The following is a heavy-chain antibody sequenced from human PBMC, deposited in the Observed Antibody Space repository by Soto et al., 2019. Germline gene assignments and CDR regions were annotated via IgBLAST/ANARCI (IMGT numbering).Heavy chain of an antibody. J-gene: IGHJ4*02. Sequence: PSETLSLTCTVSGGSISSGGYYWSWIRQHPGKGLEWIGYIYYSGSTYYNPSLKSRVTISVDTSKNQFSLKLSSVTAADTAVYYCARDADGYEPPGLDYWGQGTLVTVSS. CDR3: ARDADGYEPPGLDY. CDR1: GGSISSGGYY. D-gene: IGHD5-12*01. CDR2: IYYSGST. V-gene: IGHV4-31*03.